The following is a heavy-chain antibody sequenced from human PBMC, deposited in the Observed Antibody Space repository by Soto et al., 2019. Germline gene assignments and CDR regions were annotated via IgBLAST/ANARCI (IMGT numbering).Heavy chain of an antibody. CDR1: GFTFTSSG. CDR2: IWYDGSNK. D-gene: IGHD3-22*01. CDR3: ARCGPYYYDCSGYGGLADY. Sequence: QVQLVESGGGVVQPGRSLRLSCAASGFTFTSSGMHWVRQAPGKGLEWVAVIWYDGSNKYYADSVKGRFTISRDNSKNQLYVEMNSLSAEDTAVYYCARCGPYYYDCSGYGGLADYWGQGSLVTVSS. J-gene: IGHJ4*02. V-gene: IGHV3-33*01.